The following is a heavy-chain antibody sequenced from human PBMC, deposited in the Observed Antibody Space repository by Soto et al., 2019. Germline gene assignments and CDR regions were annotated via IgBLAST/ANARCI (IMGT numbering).Heavy chain of an antibody. CDR2: INHSGST. CDR3: AREGGSYRAGRDY. V-gene: IGHV4-34*01. Sequence: QVQLQQWGAGLLKPSETLSLTCAVYGGSFSGYYWSWIRQPPGKGLEWIGEINHSGSTNYNPSLKSRVXXSXDXXKNQFSLKLSSVTAADTAVYYCAREGGSYRAGRDYWGQGTLVTVSS. CDR1: GGSFSGYY. J-gene: IGHJ4*02. D-gene: IGHD1-26*01.